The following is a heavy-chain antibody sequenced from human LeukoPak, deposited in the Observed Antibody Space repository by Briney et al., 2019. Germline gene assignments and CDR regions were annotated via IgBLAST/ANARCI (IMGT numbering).Heavy chain of an antibody. CDR2: ISGSGGRT. Sequence: GGSLRLSCAASGFTFTNCAMSWVRQAPGKGLEWVSAISGSGGRTYYADSVKGRFTISRDNSRNTLYLQMNSLRAEDTAVYYCAKHNGSGSYYNPFDYWGQGTLVTVSS. V-gene: IGHV3-23*01. CDR1: GFTFTNCA. CDR3: AKHNGSGSYYNPFDY. D-gene: IGHD3-10*01. J-gene: IGHJ4*02.